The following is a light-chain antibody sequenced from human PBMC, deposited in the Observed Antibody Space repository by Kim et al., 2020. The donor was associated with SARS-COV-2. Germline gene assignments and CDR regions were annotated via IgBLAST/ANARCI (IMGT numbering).Light chain of an antibody. CDR1: SLRSYY. J-gene: IGLJ2*01. CDR3: NSRDSSGNHVV. Sequence: SSELTQDSAVSVALGQTVRITCQGDSLRSYYASWYQQKPGQAPVLVIYGKNNRPSGIPDRFSGSISGNTASLIITGAQAEDEADYYCNSRDSSGNHVVFGGGTQLTVL. V-gene: IGLV3-19*01. CDR2: GKN.